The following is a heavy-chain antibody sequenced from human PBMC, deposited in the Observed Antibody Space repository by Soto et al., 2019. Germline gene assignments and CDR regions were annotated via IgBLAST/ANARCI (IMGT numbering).Heavy chain of an antibody. CDR3: GSPRSGPSPDVGH. Sequence: ASVKVSCKASVFSGHTTYCIHWVRRAPGQGLEWMGSINPNSGDTNYAQNFQGRVTMTRDTSISTAYMEVSSLTSDDTAVYYCGSPRSGPSPDVGHWGHGTVVTVSS. D-gene: IGHD2-15*01. CDR2: INPNSGDT. CDR1: VFSGHTTYC. J-gene: IGHJ4*01. V-gene: IGHV1-2*02.